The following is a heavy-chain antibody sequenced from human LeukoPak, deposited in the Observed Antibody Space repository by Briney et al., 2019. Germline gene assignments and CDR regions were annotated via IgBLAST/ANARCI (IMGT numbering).Heavy chain of an antibody. CDR3: ARDVASWGGYTFAY. J-gene: IGHJ4*02. Sequence: PGGSLRLSCAASGFTFSSYWMRWVRQAPEKGLECVANIKQDGSDRYYVDSVKGRFTISRDNGKNSLYLQMNSLRIDDTAVYFCARDVASWGGYTFAYWGQGTLVTVSS. V-gene: IGHV3-7*01. CDR1: GFTFSSYW. CDR2: IKQDGSDR. D-gene: IGHD5-12*01.